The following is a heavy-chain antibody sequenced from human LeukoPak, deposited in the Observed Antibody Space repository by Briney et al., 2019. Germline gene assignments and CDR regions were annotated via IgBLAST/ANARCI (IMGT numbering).Heavy chain of an antibody. CDR3: AREGGGETWIQLWSPERRVLNYWYFDL. Sequence: GASVKVSCKASGYTFTGYYMHWVRQAPGQGLEWMGIINPSGGSTSYAQKFQGRVTMTRDTSTSTAYMELSSLRSDDTAVYYCAREGGGETWIQLWSPERRVLNYWYFDLWGRGTLVTVSS. CDR1: GYTFTGYY. CDR2: INPSGGST. V-gene: IGHV1-46*01. D-gene: IGHD5-18*01. J-gene: IGHJ2*01.